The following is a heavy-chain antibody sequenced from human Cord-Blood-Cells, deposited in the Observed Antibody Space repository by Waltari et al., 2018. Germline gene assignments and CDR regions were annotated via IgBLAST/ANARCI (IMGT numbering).Heavy chain of an antibody. D-gene: IGHD3-22*01. CDR2: IRSKAYGGTT. Sequence: EVQLVESGGGLVQPGRSLRLSCTASGFTFGDYAMSWVRQAPGKGLEWVGFIRSKAYGGTTEYAESVKGRFTISRDDSKSIAYLQMNSLKTEDTAVYYCTRDFSYYYDSSGYYYFDYWGQGTLVTVSS. CDR3: TRDFSYYYDSSGYYYFDY. J-gene: IGHJ4*02. V-gene: IGHV3-49*04. CDR1: GFTFGDYA.